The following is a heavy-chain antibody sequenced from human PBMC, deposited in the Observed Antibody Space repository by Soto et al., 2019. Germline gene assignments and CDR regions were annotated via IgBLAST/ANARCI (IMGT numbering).Heavy chain of an antibody. CDR2: IYPGDSDT. V-gene: IGHV5-51*01. CDR1: GYSFANYW. J-gene: IGHJ3*01. Sequence: PGESLKISCKGSGYSFANYWIGWVRQMPGKGLEWMGIIYPGDSDTRYSPSFQGQVTISADKSISTAYLQWSSLKASDTAMYYCARVHCSRTIRHPPPAFDFPGQRSMVTVSS. CDR3: ARVHCSRTIRHPPPAFDF. D-gene: IGHD2-2*01.